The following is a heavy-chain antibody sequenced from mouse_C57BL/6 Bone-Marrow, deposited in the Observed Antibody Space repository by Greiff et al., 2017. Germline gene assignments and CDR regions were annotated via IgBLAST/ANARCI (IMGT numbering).Heavy chain of an antibody. CDR2: IDPEIGDT. CDR3: SSFDGNYFDF. J-gene: IGHJ2*01. D-gene: IGHD2-3*01. V-gene: IGHV14-4*01. Sequence: EVKVEESGAELVRPGASVKLSCTASGFNIKDDYIHWVKQRPEQGLEWIGWIDPEIGDTEYASKFQGKATITSDTSSNTAYLQLSSLTSEDTAVYYCSSFDGNYFDFRGQGTPLTVAS. CDR1: GFNIKDDY.